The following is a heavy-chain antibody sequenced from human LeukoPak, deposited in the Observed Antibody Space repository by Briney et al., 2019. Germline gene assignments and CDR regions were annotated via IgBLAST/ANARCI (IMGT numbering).Heavy chain of an antibody. V-gene: IGHV3-7*01. D-gene: IGHD6-19*01. J-gene: IGHJ4*02. CDR1: GFSFSSYG. CDR2: IKQDGSEK. CDR3: ARDDPDSSGWWN. Sequence: GGSLRLSCAASGFSFSSYGMSWVRQAPGKGLEWVANIKQDGSEKYYVDSVKGRFTISRDNAKNSLYLQMNSLRAEDTAVYYCARDDPDSSGWWNWGQGTLVTVSS.